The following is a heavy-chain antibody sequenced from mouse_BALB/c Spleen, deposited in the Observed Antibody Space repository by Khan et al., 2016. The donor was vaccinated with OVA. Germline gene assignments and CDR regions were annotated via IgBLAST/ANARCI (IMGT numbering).Heavy chain of an antibody. Sequence: QVQLQQSGPELVRPGVSVKISCKGSGYTFTDYAMHWVKQSHAKSLEWIGLISTYSGNTKYNQKVKGKATMTVDKSSSTAYMELARLTSEDSAIYYCARPAYDGYYDYWGQGTTLTVSS. CDR2: ISTYSGNT. D-gene: IGHD2-3*01. V-gene: IGHV1S137*01. CDR1: GYTFTDYA. J-gene: IGHJ2*01. CDR3: ARPAYDGYYDY.